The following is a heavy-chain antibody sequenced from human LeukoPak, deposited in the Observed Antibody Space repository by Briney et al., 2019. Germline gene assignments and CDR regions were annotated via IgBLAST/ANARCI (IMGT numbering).Heavy chain of an antibody. D-gene: IGHD3-10*01. CDR3: VKDADLPLRYGSGFFDY. Sequence: YPGGSLRLSCAASGFTFSSYAMSWVRQAPGKGLEWVSAISGSGDSTYYGDSVKGRFTISRDNSKNTLYLQMNSLRAEDTAVYYCVKDADLPLRYGSGFFDYWGQGTLVTVSS. CDR2: ISGSGDST. J-gene: IGHJ4*02. CDR1: GFTFSSYA. V-gene: IGHV3-23*01.